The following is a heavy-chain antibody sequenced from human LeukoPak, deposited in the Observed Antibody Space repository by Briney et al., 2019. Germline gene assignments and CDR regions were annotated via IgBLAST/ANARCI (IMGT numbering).Heavy chain of an antibody. D-gene: IGHD1-7*01. CDR2: ISWNSGSI. Sequence: LRLSCAVSGFTFDDYAMHWVRQAPGKGLEWVSGISWNSGSIGYADSVKGRFTISRDNAKNSLYLQMNSLRAEDTALYYCAKDVWNYGRAFDIWGQGTMVTVSS. J-gene: IGHJ3*02. V-gene: IGHV3-9*01. CDR1: GFTFDDYA. CDR3: AKDVWNYGRAFDI.